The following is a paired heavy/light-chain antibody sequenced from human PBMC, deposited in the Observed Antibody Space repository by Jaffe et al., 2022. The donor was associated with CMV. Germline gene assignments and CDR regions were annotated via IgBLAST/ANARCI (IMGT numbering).Light chain of an antibody. CDR2: GAS. Sequence: EIVLTQSPGTLSLSPGERATLSCRASQSVSSTHLAWFQQKPGQAPRLLISGASTRATGIPDRFSGSGSGTDFTLTISRLEPEDFAVYYCQLYGTSMWTFGQGTKVEIK. V-gene: IGKV3-20*01. CDR1: QSVSSTH. J-gene: IGKJ1*01. CDR3: QLYGTSMWT.
Heavy chain of an antibody. V-gene: IGHV3-33*01. D-gene: IGHD2-15*01. CDR2: IWHDGSKK. J-gene: IGHJ4*01. CDR3: AREIWTAENRYCDY. CDR1: GFTFSTYG. Sequence: QVQLTESGGGVVQPGKTLTLSCAASGFTFSTYGMHWVRQAPGKGLECVARIWHDGSKKFYADSVTGRFIVSRDNSENTVYLQMNSLRVEDTAVYYCAREIWTAENRYCDYWGHGTLVTVSS.